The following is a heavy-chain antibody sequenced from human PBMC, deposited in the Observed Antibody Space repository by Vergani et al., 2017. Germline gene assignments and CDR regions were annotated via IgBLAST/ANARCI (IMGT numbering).Heavy chain of an antibody. Sequence: VQLLESGGDLVQPGGSLRLSCAASGFTFNSYGMHWVRQAPGKGLEWVASIRSDESRRYYGDSMEGPFTISRDNSKNTLYLQMKSLRPEDTAVYYCAKEGXGYCSGGTCYPEYWGQGTLVIVSS. D-gene: IGHD2-15*01. J-gene: IGHJ4*02. CDR3: AKEGXGYCSGGTCYPEY. CDR1: GFTFNSYG. CDR2: IRSDESRR. V-gene: IGHV3-30*02.